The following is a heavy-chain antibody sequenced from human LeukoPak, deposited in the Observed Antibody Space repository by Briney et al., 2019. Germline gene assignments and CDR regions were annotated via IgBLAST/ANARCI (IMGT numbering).Heavy chain of an antibody. CDR3: ARDSYSESVGFDP. J-gene: IGHJ5*02. CDR1: GGSISSYY. D-gene: IGHD3-16*01. CDR2: IYYSGST. V-gene: IGHV4-59*01. Sequence: SETLSLTCTVSGGSISSYYWSWIRQPPGKGLEWIGYIYYSGSTNYNPSLKSRVTISVDTSKNQFSLKLSSVTAADTAVYYCARDSYSESVGFDPWGQGTLVTVSS.